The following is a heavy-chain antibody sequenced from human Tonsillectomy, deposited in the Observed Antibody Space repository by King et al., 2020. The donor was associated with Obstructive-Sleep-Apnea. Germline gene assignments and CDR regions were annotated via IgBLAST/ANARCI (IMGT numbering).Heavy chain of an antibody. CDR3: ARDRYCSGGSCLRGDYYYYGMDV. J-gene: IGHJ6*02. Sequence: QLQESGPGLVKPSQTLSLTCTVSGGSISSGDYYWSWIRQPPGKGLEWIGYIYYSGSTYYNPSLKSRVTISVDTSKNQFSLKLSSVTAADTAVYYCARDRYCSGGSCLRGDYYYYGMDVWGHGTTVTVSS. CDR2: IYYSGST. V-gene: IGHV4-30-4*01. CDR1: GGSISSGDYY. D-gene: IGHD2-15*01.